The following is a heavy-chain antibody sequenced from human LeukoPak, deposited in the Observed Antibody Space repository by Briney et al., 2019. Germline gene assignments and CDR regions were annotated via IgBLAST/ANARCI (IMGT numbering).Heavy chain of an antibody. J-gene: IGHJ3*01. Sequence: SETLSLTCTVSGVSIRSYYWGWIRQPPGKPLEWIGYIYYSGSTHYNPSLKRRLTLSADTSKNQFSLKLKSLTTADTAIYYCVGDPGVGGGGLIAFDVWGQGTMVTVSS. CDR2: IYYSGST. V-gene: IGHV4-59*01. D-gene: IGHD2-21*01. CDR3: VGDPGVGGGGLIAFDV. CDR1: GVSIRSYY.